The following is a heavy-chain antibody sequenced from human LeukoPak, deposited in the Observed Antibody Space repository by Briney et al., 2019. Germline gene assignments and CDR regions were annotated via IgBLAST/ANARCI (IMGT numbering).Heavy chain of an antibody. J-gene: IGHJ4*02. CDR1: GFTFSSYS. D-gene: IGHD1-14*01. CDR3: ARPRSGYYFDH. V-gene: IGHV3-48*01. Sequence: PGGSLRLSCAASGFTFSSYSMSWVRQAPGKGLEWLSYISSSGSTIYYADSVKGRFTISRDSAKNSLYLQMNSLRAEDTAVYYCARPRSGYYFDHWGQGTLVTVSP. CDR2: ISSSGSTI.